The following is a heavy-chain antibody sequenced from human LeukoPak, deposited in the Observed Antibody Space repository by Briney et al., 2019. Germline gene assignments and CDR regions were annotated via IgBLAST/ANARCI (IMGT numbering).Heavy chain of an antibody. CDR3: ARDTRYYDSSGYYSEYYFDY. D-gene: IGHD3-22*01. CDR2: IYTSGST. J-gene: IGHJ4*02. CDR1: GGSISSYY. V-gene: IGHV4-4*07. Sequence: PSETLSLTCTVSGGSISSYYWSWIRQPAGKGLEWIGRIYTSGSTNYNPSLKSRVTMSVDTSKNQFSLKLSSVTAADTAVYYCARDTRYYDSSGYYSEYYFDYWGQGTLVTVSS.